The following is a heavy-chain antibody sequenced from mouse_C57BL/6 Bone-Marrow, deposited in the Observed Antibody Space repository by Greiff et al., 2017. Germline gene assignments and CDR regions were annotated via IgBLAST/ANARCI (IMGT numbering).Heavy chain of an antibody. CDR3: ARGGGYDYDPSWDWFAY. Sequence: EVQLQESGPGLVKPSQSLSLTCSVTGYSITSGYYWNWIRQFPGNKLEWMGYISYDGSNNYNPSLKNRISITRDTSKNQFFLKLNSVTTEDTATYYCARGGGYDYDPSWDWFAYWGQGTLVTVSA. CDR1: GYSITSGYY. J-gene: IGHJ3*01. V-gene: IGHV3-6*01. CDR2: ISYDGSN. D-gene: IGHD2-4*01.